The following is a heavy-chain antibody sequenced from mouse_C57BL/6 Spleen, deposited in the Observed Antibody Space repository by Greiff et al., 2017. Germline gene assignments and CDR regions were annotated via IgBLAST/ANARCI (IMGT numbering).Heavy chain of an antibody. CDR3: ARRSDTTVHVDY. Sequence: VTLKVSGPGILQSSQTLSLTCSFSGFSLSTSGMGVSWIRQPSGKGLEWLAHIYWDDDKRYHPSLKSRLTLSTDTSRNQVFLNITSVDTADTATDFYARRSDTTVHVDYWGQGTTLTVSS. CDR1: GFSLSTSGMG. J-gene: IGHJ2*01. CDR2: IYWDDDK. V-gene: IGHV8-12*01. D-gene: IGHD1-1*01.